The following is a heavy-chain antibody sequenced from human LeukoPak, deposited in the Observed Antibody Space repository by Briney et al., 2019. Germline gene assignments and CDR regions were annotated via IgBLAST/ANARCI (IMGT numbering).Heavy chain of an antibody. J-gene: IGHJ4*02. CDR3: ARASRYSSSWS. Sequence: GGSLRLSCAASGFTFSSYEMNWVRQAPGKGLEWVSYISSSGSTIYYADSVKGRFTISRDNAKNSLYLQMNSLRAEDTAVYYCARASRYSSSWSRGQGTLVTVSS. CDR1: GFTFSSYE. D-gene: IGHD6-13*01. V-gene: IGHV3-48*03. CDR2: ISSSGSTI.